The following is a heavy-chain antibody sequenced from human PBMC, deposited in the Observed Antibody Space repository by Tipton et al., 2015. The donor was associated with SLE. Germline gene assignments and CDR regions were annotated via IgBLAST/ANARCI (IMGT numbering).Heavy chain of an antibody. J-gene: IGHJ6*03. D-gene: IGHD6-13*01. CDR2: IYYDGMT. CDR3: ARGGEYGSSWYPRYYYYMDV. V-gene: IGHV4-39*07. CDR1: GGSISETIYY. Sequence: GSLRLSCTVSGGSISETIYYWGWIRQPPGKGLEWIGSIYYDGMTYPNPSLKSRVTMSVDTSKNQFSLKLSSVTAADTAVYYCARGGEYGSSWYPRYYYYMDVWGKGTTVTVSS.